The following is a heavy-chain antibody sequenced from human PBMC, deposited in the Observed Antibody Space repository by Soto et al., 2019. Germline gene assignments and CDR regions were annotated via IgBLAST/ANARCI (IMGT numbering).Heavy chain of an antibody. D-gene: IGHD2-15*01. CDR1: GFSFSKYS. Sequence: EVQLLESGGDLVQPGGSLRLSCAASGFSFSKYSMSWVRQAPGKGLVWVSGLSGSGQSTYYADSVKGRFTISRDNSRNTLYLQLNSLRAEDTAFYYCAKSLENSWDTYYVDSWGQGTLVTVSS. CDR3: AKSLENSWDTYYVDS. J-gene: IGHJ4*02. V-gene: IGHV3-23*01. CDR2: LSGSGQST.